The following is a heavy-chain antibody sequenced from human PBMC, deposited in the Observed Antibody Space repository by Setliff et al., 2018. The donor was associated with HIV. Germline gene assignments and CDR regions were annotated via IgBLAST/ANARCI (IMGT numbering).Heavy chain of an antibody. D-gene: IGHD1-1*01. Sequence: LGESLKISCRGSGYYFTTFWIAWVRQMPGKGLEWMGFIYPGDSHTTYSPSFQGQVTFSADKTVSTAYLQWSSLKPSDTAMYYCAREIRTIEGGALDIWGQGTLVTVSS. J-gene: IGHJ3*02. V-gene: IGHV5-51*01. CDR1: GYYFTTFW. CDR3: AREIRTIEGGALDI. CDR2: IYPGDSHT.